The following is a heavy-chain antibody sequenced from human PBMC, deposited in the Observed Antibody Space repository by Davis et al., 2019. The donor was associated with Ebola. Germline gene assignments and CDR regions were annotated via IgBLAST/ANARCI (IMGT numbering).Heavy chain of an antibody. J-gene: IGHJ6*02. V-gene: IGHV1-18*01. Sequence: ASVKVSCKASGYTFTSYGISWVRQAPGQGLEWMGWISAYNGNTNYAQKFQGRVTITADESTSTAYMELSSLRSEDTAVYYCARWHSSSPRAYYYYGMDVWGQGTTVTVSS. D-gene: IGHD6-6*01. CDR2: ISAYNGNT. CDR1: GYTFTSYG. CDR3: ARWHSSSPRAYYYYGMDV.